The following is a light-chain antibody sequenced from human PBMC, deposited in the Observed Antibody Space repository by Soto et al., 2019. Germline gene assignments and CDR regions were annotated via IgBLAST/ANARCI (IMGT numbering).Light chain of an antibody. J-gene: IGKJ2*01. V-gene: IGKV3-11*01. CDR2: DAS. Sequence: EIVLTQSPATLSLSPGERATLSCRASQSVSSYLVWYQQKPGQAPRLLIYDASNRATGIPARFSGSGSGTDFPLPISSLEPEDFAVYYCQQRSDWPQYTFGQGTKLEIK. CDR3: QQRSDWPQYT. CDR1: QSVSSY.